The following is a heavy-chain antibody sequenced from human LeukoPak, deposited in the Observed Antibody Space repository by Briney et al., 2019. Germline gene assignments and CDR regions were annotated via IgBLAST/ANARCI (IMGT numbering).Heavy chain of an antibody. CDR2: INPNSGDT. D-gene: IGHD6-19*01. J-gene: IGHJ6*02. V-gene: IGHV1-2*06. CDR1: GYTFTGYH. CDR3: ARSGGEAVAGPMWGYYYYGMDV. Sequence: ASVKVSCKASGYTFTGYHMHWVRRAPGQGLEWMGRINPNSGDTNYAQKFQGRVTITADESTSTAYMELSSLRSEDTAVYYCARSGGEAVAGPMWGYYYYGMDVWGQGTTVTVSS.